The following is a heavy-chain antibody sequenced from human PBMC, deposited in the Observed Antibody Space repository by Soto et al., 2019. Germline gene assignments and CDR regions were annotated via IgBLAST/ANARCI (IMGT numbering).Heavy chain of an antibody. CDR3: ARDLGYCVSPSCYLFDP. D-gene: IGHD2-2*03. V-gene: IGHV1-3*01. Sequence: ASVKVSCKASGYTFTSYAMHWVRQAPGQRLEWIGWINAGNSDTTYSQKFQGRVTITSDTSASTAYMELNSLRDEDTAVYYCARDLGYCVSPSCYLFDPWGQGTLVTVSS. CDR1: GYTFTSYA. CDR2: INAGNSDT. J-gene: IGHJ5*02.